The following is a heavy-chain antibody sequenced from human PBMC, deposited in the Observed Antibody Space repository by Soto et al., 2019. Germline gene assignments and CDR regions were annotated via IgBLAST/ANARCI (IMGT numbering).Heavy chain of an antibody. J-gene: IGHJ2*01. CDR2: ISYDGSNK. V-gene: IGHV3-30*18. Sequence: QVQLVESGGGVVQPGRSLRLSCAASGFTFSSYGMHWVRQAPGKGLEWVAVISYDGSNKYYADSVKGRFTISRDNSKNTLYLQMNSLRAEDTAVYYCAKEAEVELGPKDPFWYFDLWGRGTLVTVSS. CDR1: GFTFSSYG. D-gene: IGHD1-26*01. CDR3: AKEAEVELGPKDPFWYFDL.